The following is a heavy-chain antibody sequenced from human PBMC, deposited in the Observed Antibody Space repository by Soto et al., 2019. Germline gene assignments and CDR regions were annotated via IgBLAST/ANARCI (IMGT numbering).Heavy chain of an antibody. CDR1: GGSISSGGYS. J-gene: IGHJ4*02. CDR3: ARGPLL. Sequence: QLQLQESGSGLVKPSQTLSLTCAVSGGSISSGGYSWSWIRQPPGKGLEWIGYIYHRGSTYYKPSLHSRATVPVDMSMCQFPLKLRSVAAAATAVSYCARGPLLRGQGPVVAV. V-gene: IGHV4-30-2*01. CDR2: IYHRGST. D-gene: IGHD2-15*01.